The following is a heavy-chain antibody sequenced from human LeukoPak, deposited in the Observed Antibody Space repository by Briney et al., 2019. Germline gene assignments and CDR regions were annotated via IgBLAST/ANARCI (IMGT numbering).Heavy chain of an antibody. CDR1: GGSISSYY. CDR2: IYYSGIT. Sequence: SETLSLTCTVSGGSISSYYWSWIRQPPGKGLEWIGYIYYSGITNCNPSLKSRVTISVDTSKSQFSLKLSSVTAADTAVYYCARGGSSSWYWFDPWGQGTLVTVSS. CDR3: ARGGSSSWYWFDP. V-gene: IGHV4-59*01. D-gene: IGHD6-13*01. J-gene: IGHJ5*02.